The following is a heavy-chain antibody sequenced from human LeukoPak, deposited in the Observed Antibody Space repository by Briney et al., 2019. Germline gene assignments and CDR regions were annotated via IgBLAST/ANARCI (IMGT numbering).Heavy chain of an antibody. CDR2: IYYSGST. D-gene: IGHD6-19*01. Sequence: SETLSLTCTVSDGSISPLYWSWIRQPPGKGLEWIGYIYYSGSTNYNPSLKSRVTMSVDTSKNQFSLKLSSVTAADTAVYYCARNAAVATSRSWFDPWGQGTLVTVSS. CDR3: ARNAAVATSRSWFDP. J-gene: IGHJ5*02. V-gene: IGHV4-59*08. CDR1: DGSISPLY.